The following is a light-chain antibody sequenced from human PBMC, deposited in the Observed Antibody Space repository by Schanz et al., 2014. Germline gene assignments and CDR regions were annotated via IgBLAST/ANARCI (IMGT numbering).Light chain of an antibody. Sequence: QSALTQPPSASGSPGQSVTISCTGTSSDVGGYVHVSWYQQSPGKPPKLIIYEVTKRPSGVPDRFSGSKSGNTASLTVSGLQAEDEAYYYCSSYAGVNTVVFGGGTKLTVL. CDR3: SSYAGVNTVV. V-gene: IGLV2-8*01. J-gene: IGLJ3*02. CDR1: SSDVGGYVH. CDR2: EVT.